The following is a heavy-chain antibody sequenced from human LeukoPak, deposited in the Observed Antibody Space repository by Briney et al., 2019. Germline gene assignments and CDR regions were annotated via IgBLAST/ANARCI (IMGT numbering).Heavy chain of an antibody. CDR1: GGSISSSSYY. Sequence: PSETLSLTCTVSGGSISSSSYYWGWIRQPPGKGLEWIGSIYYSGSTYYNPSLKSRVTISVDTSKNQFSLKLSSVTAADTAVYYCARHPWIQLWYWAFDIWGQGTMVAVSS. J-gene: IGHJ3*02. D-gene: IGHD5-18*01. CDR2: IYYSGST. CDR3: ARHPWIQLWYWAFDI. V-gene: IGHV4-39*01.